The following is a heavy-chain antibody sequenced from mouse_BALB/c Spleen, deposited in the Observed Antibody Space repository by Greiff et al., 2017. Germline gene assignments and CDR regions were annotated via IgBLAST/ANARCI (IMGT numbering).Heavy chain of an antibody. CDR2: IDPFNGGT. CDR3: ARSWFDY. V-gene: IGHV1S135*01. Sequence: EVQLQQSGPELMKPGASVKISCQASGYSFTSYYMHWVKQSHGKSLEWIGYIDPFNGGTSYNQKFKGKATLTVDKSSSTAYMHLSSLTSEDSAVYYCARSWFDYWGQGTTLTVSS. J-gene: IGHJ2*01. CDR1: GYSFTSYY.